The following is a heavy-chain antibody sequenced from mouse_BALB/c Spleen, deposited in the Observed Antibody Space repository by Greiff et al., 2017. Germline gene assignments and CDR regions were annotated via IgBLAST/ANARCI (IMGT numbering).Heavy chain of an antibody. CDR1: GFTFSSFG. CDR3: VRGWDGYFFDY. Sequence: DVHLVESGGGLVQPGGSRKLSCAASGFTFSSFGMHWVRQAPEKGLEWVAYISSGSSTIYYADTVKGRFTISRDNPKNTLFLQMTSLRSEDTAMYYCVRGWDGYFFDYWGQGTTLTVSS. CDR2: ISSGSSTI. V-gene: IGHV5-17*02. D-gene: IGHD2-3*01. J-gene: IGHJ2*01.